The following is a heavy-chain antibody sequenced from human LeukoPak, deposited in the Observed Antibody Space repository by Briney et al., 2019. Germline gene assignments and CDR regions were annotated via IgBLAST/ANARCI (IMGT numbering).Heavy chain of an antibody. CDR2: IYYSGST. D-gene: IGHD6-13*01. Sequence: KASETLSLTCTVSGGSISSYYWSWIRQPPGKGLEWIGYIYYSGSTNYNPSLKSRVTISVDTSKNQFSLKLSSVTAADTAVYYCARGVSSWYGENWFDPWGQGTLVTVSS. V-gene: IGHV4-59*01. J-gene: IGHJ5*02. CDR1: GGSISSYY. CDR3: ARGVSSWYGENWFDP.